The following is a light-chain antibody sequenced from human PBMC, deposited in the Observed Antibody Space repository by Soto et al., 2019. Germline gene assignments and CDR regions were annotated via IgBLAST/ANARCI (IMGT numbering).Light chain of an antibody. V-gene: IGKV1-39*01. CDR2: AAS. CDR1: QSISSY. CDR3: QQSYSTSIT. Sequence: DSQMTQSPSSLSASIGDRVTITCRASQSISSYLNWYHQRPGKAPKLLIYAASSLQRGVPSRFSGSGSGTDFTLTISSLQPEDFATYYCQQSYSTSITFGQGTRLEIK. J-gene: IGKJ5*01.